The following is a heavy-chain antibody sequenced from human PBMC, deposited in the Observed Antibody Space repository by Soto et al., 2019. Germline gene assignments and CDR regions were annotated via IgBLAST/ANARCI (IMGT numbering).Heavy chain of an antibody. J-gene: IGHJ4*02. Sequence: GGSLRLSCAGSGFTFSSYGMHWVRQAPGKGLEWVAVISYDGSNKYYADSVKGRFTISRDNSKNTLYLQMNSLRAEDTAVYYCAKDFRGVQFWGQGTLVTVS. CDR3: AKDFRGVQF. CDR1: GFTFSSYG. CDR2: ISYDGSNK. V-gene: IGHV3-30*18. D-gene: IGHD3-10*01.